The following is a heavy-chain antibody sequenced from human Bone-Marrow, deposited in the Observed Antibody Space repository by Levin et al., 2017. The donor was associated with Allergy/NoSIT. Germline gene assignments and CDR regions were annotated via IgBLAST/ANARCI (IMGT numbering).Heavy chain of an antibody. J-gene: IGHJ4*02. V-gene: IGHV3-74*01. D-gene: IGHD4-17*01. CDR3: ARDLLGEDDF. Sequence: GGSLRLSCAASGFTFGRYWMHWVRQAPGKGLEWVSRTNEDGSIKNYADPVKGRFTISRDNVKNTLYLQMNSLRAEDTALYYCARDLLGEDDFWGRGTLVTVSS. CDR2: TNEDGSIK. CDR1: GFTFGRYW.